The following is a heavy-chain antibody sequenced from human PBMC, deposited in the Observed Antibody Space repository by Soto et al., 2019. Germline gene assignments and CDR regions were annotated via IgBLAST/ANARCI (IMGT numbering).Heavy chain of an antibody. J-gene: IGHJ6*02. D-gene: IGHD2-15*01. V-gene: IGHV1-18*01. CDR1: GFTFTIYG. Sequence: QVRLVQSGAEVKKPGASVKVSCKASGFTFTIYGITWVRQAPGHGLEWMGWINPYNGNTNYAQKFQGRVTMTTDTSTSTGYMELRSLRSDDTAVYYCARVVAAAPVYYGMDVWGQGTTVTVSS. CDR3: ARVVAAAPVYYGMDV. CDR2: INPYNGNT.